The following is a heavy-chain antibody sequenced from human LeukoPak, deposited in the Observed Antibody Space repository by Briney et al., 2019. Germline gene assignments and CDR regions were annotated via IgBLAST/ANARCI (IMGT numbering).Heavy chain of an antibody. CDR1: GGSISSYY. CDR3: ARDMGYDSSGYYSSDACDL. CDR2: IYTSGST. D-gene: IGHD3-22*01. Sequence: SETLSLTCTVSGGSISSYYWSWIRQPAGKGLEWIGRIYTSGSTNYNPSLKSRVTMSVDTSKNQFSLKLSSVTAADTAVYYCARDMGYDSSGYYSSDACDLWGQGTMVTVSS. J-gene: IGHJ3*01. V-gene: IGHV4-4*07.